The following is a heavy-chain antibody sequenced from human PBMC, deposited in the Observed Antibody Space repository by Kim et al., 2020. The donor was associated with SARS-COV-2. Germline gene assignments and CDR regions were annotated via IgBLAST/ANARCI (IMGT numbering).Heavy chain of an antibody. CDR2: IIPIFGTA. V-gene: IGHV1-69*13. CDR1: GGTFSSYA. J-gene: IGHJ2*01. CDR3: ARGKQYCSCGSCYHTNNCYFXX. Sequence: SVKVSCKASGGTFSSYAISWVRQAPGQXLXWMGGIIPIFGTANYAQKFQGRVTITADESTSTAYMELSSLRSEDTAVYYCARGKQYCSCGSCYHTNNCYFXXXGRXTXVTVSS. D-gene: IGHD2-15*01.